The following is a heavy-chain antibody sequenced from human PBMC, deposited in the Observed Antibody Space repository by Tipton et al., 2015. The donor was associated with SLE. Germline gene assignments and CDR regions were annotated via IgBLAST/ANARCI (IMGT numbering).Heavy chain of an antibody. V-gene: IGHV4-38-2*02. Sequence: TLSLTCAVSGYSISSGYYWGWIRQPPGKGLEWIGSIYHSGSTYYNPSLKSRVTISVDTSKNQFSLKLSSVTAADTAVYYRAREATIFGVVRGWFDPWGQGTLVTVSS. CDR1: GYSISSGYY. CDR3: AREATIFGVVRGWFDP. J-gene: IGHJ5*02. D-gene: IGHD3-3*01. CDR2: IYHSGST.